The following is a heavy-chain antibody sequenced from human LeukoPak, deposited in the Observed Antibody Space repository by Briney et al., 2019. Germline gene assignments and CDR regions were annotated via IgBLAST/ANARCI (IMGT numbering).Heavy chain of an antibody. D-gene: IGHD4-11*01. CDR3: AKVGGVSSNRSY. J-gene: IGHJ4*02. CDR2: ISGSGGST. V-gene: IGHV3-23*01. Sequence: SGGSLRLSCAASGSTFSSYAMSWVRQAPGKGLEWVSAISGSGGSTYYADSVKGRFTISRDNSKNTLYLQMNSLRAEDTAVYYCAKVGGVSSNRSYWGQGTLVTVSS. CDR1: GSTFSSYA.